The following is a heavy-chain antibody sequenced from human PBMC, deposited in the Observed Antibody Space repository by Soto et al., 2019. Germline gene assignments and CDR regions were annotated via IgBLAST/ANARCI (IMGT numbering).Heavy chain of an antibody. CDR2: IIPIYGTP. V-gene: IGHV1-69*01. D-gene: IGHD2-2*01. J-gene: IGHJ5*01. Sequence: QVQLDQSGPEVKKSGSSVKVSCKASGGAFGTFAISWLRQAPGQGLEWMGGIIPIYGTPHYAQIFKGRVTISADASTDTGHMEVTSLTSADTAVYYCASQDPPRDRYCSSYSCYDGWFESWGQGTLVTVST. CDR3: ASQDPPRDRYCSSYSCYDGWFES. CDR1: GGAFGTFA.